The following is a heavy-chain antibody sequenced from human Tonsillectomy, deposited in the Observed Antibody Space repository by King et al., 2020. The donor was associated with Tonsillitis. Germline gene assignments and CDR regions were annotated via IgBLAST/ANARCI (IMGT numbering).Heavy chain of an antibody. Sequence: VQLVESGGGLVKPGGSLRLSCAASGFTFSDYYMSWIRQAPGKGLEGVSQISNSGSYTNYADSLKGRFTISRNNAKNSLYLKMSSLRAEDTAVYYCARDISAAGTDYWGQGTLVTVSS. J-gene: IGHJ4*02. CDR2: ISNSGSYT. CDR3: ARDISAAGTDY. CDR1: GFTFSDYY. V-gene: IGHV3-11*05. D-gene: IGHD6-13*01.